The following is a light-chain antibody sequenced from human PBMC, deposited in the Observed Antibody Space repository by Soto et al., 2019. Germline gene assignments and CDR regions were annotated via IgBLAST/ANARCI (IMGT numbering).Light chain of an antibody. CDR1: QGISSY. J-gene: IGKJ5*01. Sequence: AIQMTQSPSSFSASTGDRVTITCGASQGISSYLAWYQQKPGKAPKLLIYAASSLQSGVPSRFSGSGSGTDFTPTISSLQPEDIATYSCQQYDDLPSITFGQGTRLEIK. CDR3: QQYDDLPSIT. CDR2: AAS. V-gene: IGKV1-8*01.